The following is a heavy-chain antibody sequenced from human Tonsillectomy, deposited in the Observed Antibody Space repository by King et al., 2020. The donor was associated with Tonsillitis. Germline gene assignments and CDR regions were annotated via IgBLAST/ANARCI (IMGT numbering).Heavy chain of an antibody. CDR1: GFTFDNYA. J-gene: IGHJ6*02. V-gene: IGHV3-9*01. CDR3: AKDISIAARWGMDV. CDR2: ISWNSGSI. D-gene: IGHD6-13*01. Sequence: QLVQSGGGLVQPGRSLRLSCAASGFTFDNYAMHWVRQAPGKGLEWVSGISWNSGSIDYADSVKGRFTISRDNAKNSLYLQMNSLRTEDTALYYCAKDISIAARWGMDVWDQGTTVTVSS.